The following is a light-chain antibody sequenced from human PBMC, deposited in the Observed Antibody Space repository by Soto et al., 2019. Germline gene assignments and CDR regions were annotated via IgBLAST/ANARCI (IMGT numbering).Light chain of an antibody. Sequence: QSVLTQPPSVSGAPGQRVTISCTGSSSNIGAVYDVHWYQQLPGTAPKLLSNRPSGVSDRFSTSKSGTSASLAITGLQAADEAVYYCQSYDSSLSAVVFGGGTQLTVL. CDR1: SSNIGAVYD. J-gene: IGLJ2*01. V-gene: IGLV1-40*01. CDR3: QSYDSSLSAVV. CDR2: S.